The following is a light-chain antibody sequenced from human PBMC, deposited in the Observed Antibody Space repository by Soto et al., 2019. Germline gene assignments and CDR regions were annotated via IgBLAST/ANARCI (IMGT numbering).Light chain of an antibody. V-gene: IGLV1-44*01. J-gene: IGLJ1*01. Sequence: VLTQPPSTSGTPGQRVTISCSGSSSNIGSNTVSWCQQLPGTAPKPLIYNNNQRPSGVPDRFSGSKSGTSASLAISGLQSEDEADYYCAAWDDSLIGYVFGTGTKVTVL. CDR1: SSNIGSNT. CDR2: NNN. CDR3: AAWDDSLIGYV.